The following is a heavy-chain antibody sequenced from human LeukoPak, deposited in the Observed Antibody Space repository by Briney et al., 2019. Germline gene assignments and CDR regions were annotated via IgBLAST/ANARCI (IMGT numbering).Heavy chain of an antibody. D-gene: IGHD3-3*01. CDR1: GGSFSGYY. Sequence: SETLSLTRAVYGGSFSGYYWSWIRQPPGKGLEWIGEINHSGSTNYNPSLKSRVTISVDTSKNQFSLKLSSVTAADTAVYYCARGGYDFWSGYSAHPSFDYWGQGTLVTVSS. CDR3: ARGGYDFWSGYSAHPSFDY. J-gene: IGHJ4*02. V-gene: IGHV4-34*01. CDR2: INHSGST.